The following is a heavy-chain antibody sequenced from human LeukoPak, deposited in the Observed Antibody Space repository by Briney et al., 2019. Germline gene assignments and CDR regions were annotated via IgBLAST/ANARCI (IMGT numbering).Heavy chain of an antibody. J-gene: IGHJ4*02. CDR3: TTGNWGSFSY. CDR2: VKSKADDGTT. D-gene: IGHD7-27*01. Sequence: GGSLRLSCEASGFSFTNTWMSWVRQAPGKGLEWVGRVKSKADDGTTDYAAPVQGRFTISRDDSRHTLYLQVNSLKTEDTAVYYCTTGNWGSFSYWGQGTLVTVSS. CDR1: GFSFTNTW. V-gene: IGHV3-15*01.